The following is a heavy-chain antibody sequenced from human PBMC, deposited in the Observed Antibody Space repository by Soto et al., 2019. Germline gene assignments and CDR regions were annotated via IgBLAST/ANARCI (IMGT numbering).Heavy chain of an antibody. V-gene: IGHV4-59*01. Sequence: QVQLQESGPGLVKPSETLSLTCTVSGGSISSYYWSWIRQPPGKGLEWLGYISYSGSTNYNPSLKSRVTISVDTAKNQFSLKLSSVTAADTAVYYCARVSRYCSSTSCYTFDYWGQGTLVTVSS. CDR3: ARVSRYCSSTSCYTFDY. CDR1: GGSISSYY. D-gene: IGHD2-2*02. CDR2: ISYSGST. J-gene: IGHJ4*02.